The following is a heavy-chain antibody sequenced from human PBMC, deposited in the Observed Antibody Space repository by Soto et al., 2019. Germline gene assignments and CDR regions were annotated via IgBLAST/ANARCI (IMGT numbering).Heavy chain of an antibody. D-gene: IGHD3-10*01. CDR2: IISKTDGGTT. CDR1: GFTFSNYG. Sequence: GGSLRLSCAASGFTFSNYGMHWVRQAPGKGLEWVGRIISKTDGGTTDYAAPVKGRFSISRDDSKNRLYLQMNSLKTEDTGVYYCTTDYYFGSGTGDYWGQGTLVTVSS. V-gene: IGHV3-15*01. CDR3: TTDYYFGSGTGDY. J-gene: IGHJ4*02.